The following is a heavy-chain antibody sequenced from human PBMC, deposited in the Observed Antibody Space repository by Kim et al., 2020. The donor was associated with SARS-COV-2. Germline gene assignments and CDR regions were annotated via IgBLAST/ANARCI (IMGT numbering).Heavy chain of an antibody. J-gene: IGHJ6*02. D-gene: IGHD3-10*01. V-gene: IGHV3-48*01. CDR3: ARERGMSTSGSDDKGIEV. Sequence: KGRFTISRDNARNSVYLQMNSLRADDTAVYYCARERGMSTSGSDDKGIEVWGQETMVTVSS.